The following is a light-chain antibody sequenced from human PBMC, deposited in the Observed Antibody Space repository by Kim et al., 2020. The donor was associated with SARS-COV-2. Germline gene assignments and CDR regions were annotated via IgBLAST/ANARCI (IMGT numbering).Light chain of an antibody. CDR3: QSYANYNLV. CDR1: RGSIASNY. J-gene: IGLJ3*02. CDR2: EDY. Sequence: GKTVTIPGTRSRGSIASNYVQWYQQRPGSAPTPLISEDYQRPSGVPDRFSGSIDSSSNSASLTISGLTTEDEADYYCQSYANYNLVFGGGTQLTVL. V-gene: IGLV6-57*03.